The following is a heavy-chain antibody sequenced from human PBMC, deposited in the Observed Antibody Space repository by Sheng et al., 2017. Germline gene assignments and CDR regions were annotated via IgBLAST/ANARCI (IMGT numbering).Heavy chain of an antibody. V-gene: IGHV3-33*01. D-gene: IGHD3-22*01. CDR1: GFTFSSYG. J-gene: IGHJ3*02. CDR3: ARDYYDSSGYYLEGDAFDI. CDR2: IWYDGSNK. Sequence: QVQLVESGGGVVQPGRSLRLSCAASGFTFSSYGMHWVRQAPGKGLEWVAVIWYDGSNKYYADSVKGRFTISRDNSKNTLYLQMNSLRAEDTAVYYCARDYYDSSGYYLEGDAFDIWGQGTMVTVSS.